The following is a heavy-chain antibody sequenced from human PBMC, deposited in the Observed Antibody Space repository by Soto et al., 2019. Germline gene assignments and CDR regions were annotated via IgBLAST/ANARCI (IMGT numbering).Heavy chain of an antibody. CDR1: GFTFSSYA. J-gene: IGHJ4*02. CDR3: AKLRCTGGCYYEGLSFDF. V-gene: IGHV3-23*01. CDR2: ISDSGGRT. Sequence: HPGGSLRLSCAASGFTFSSYAMSWVRQAPGKGLEWVSTISDSGGRTYYADSVKGRFTISRDNSKNTLYLQMNSLRAEDTAVYYCAKLRCTGGCYYEGLSFDFWGQGTLVTVSS. D-gene: IGHD2-15*01.